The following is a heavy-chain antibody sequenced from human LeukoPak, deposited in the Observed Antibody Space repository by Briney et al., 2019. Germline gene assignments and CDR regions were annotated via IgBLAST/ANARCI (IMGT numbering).Heavy chain of an antibody. J-gene: IGHJ4*02. CDR3: ARDRGTAAAGTGDY. CDR2: IKQDGSEK. D-gene: IGHD6-13*01. V-gene: IGHV3-7*01. CDR1: GFTFSSYW. Sequence: GGSLRLSCAASGFTFSSYWMSWVRQAPGKGLEWVANIKQDGSEKYYVDSVKGRFTISRDNAKNSLYLQMNSLRAEDTAVYYCARDRGTAAAGTGDYWGQGTLVTVSS.